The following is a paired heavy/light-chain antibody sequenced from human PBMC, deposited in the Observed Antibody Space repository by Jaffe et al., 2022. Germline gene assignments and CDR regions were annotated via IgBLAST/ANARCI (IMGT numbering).Light chain of an antibody. J-gene: IGLJ1*01. CDR3: SSYAGSYTLV. V-gene: IGLV2-11*01. CDR1: SSDVGGYNY. CDR2: DVS. Sequence: QSALTQPRSVSGSPGQSVTISCTGTSSDVGGYNYVSWYQQHPGKAPKLMIYDVSKGPSGVPDRFSGSKSGNTASLTISGLQAEDEADYYCSSYAGSYTLVFGTGTKVTVL.
Heavy chain of an antibody. CDR1: GGSASSNNYY. D-gene: IGHD4-17*01. CDR2: IHYSGST. J-gene: IGHJ4*02. V-gene: IGHV4-39*01. Sequence: QLQLQESGPGLVKPSETLSLTCTVSGGSASSNNYYWGWIRQPPGKGLEWIGSIHYSGSTFYNPSLRSRVTISVDTSKDQFSLKLSSVTAADTAVYYCARLADRTVTTKIDYWGQGTLVTVSS. CDR3: ARLADRTVTTKIDY.